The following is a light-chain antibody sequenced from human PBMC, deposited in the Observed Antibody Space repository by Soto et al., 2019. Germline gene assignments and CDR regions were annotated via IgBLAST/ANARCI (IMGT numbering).Light chain of an antibody. CDR1: QSIGGF. CDR3: QQRSNWPPTWT. J-gene: IGKJ1*01. Sequence: EIVLTQSPATLSLSPGEIATLFCRASQSIGGFLAWYQQRPGQAPRLLLYEASNRPTGIPARFSGSGSGTDFTLTISSLEPEEFAVYYCQQRSNWPPTWTFGQGTKVDI. V-gene: IGKV3-11*01. CDR2: EAS.